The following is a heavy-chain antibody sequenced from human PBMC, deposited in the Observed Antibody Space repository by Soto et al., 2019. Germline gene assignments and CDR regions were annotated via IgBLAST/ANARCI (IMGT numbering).Heavy chain of an antibody. Sequence: QVQLQESGPGLVKPSETLSLTCTVSGGSISSYYWSWIRQPPGKGLEWIGYIYYSGSTNYNPSLKSRVTISVDTSKNQFSLKLSSVTAADTAVYYGAGSGSYYPNYFDYWGQGTLVTVSS. CDR1: GGSISSYY. J-gene: IGHJ4*02. V-gene: IGHV4-59*01. CDR3: AGSGSYYPNYFDY. D-gene: IGHD3-10*01. CDR2: IYYSGST.